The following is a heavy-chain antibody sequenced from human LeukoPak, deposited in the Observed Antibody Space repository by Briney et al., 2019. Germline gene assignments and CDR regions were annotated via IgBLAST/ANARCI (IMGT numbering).Heavy chain of an antibody. Sequence: PGGSLRLSCAASGFTFSSYSMNWVRQAPGKGLEWVSSISSSSSYIYYADSVKGRFTISRDNAKNSLYLQMNSLRAEDTAVYYCARTRGDVGYYFDYWGQGTLVTVSS. CDR3: ARTRGDVGYYFDY. V-gene: IGHV3-21*01. J-gene: IGHJ4*02. D-gene: IGHD3-16*01. CDR2: ISSSSSYI. CDR1: GFTFSSYS.